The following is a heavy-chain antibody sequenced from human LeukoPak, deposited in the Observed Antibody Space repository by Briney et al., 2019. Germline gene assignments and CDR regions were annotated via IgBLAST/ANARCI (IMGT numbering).Heavy chain of an antibody. Sequence: SETLSLTCAVYGGSFSGYYWSWIRQPPGKGLEWIGEINHSGSTNYNPSLKSRVTISVDTSKNQFSLKLSSVTAADTAVYYCARAHPNYDSSGYYYLYYFDYWGQGTLVTVSS. CDR1: GGSFSGYY. CDR3: ARAHPNYDSSGYYYLYYFDY. J-gene: IGHJ4*02. D-gene: IGHD3-22*01. V-gene: IGHV4-34*01. CDR2: INHSGST.